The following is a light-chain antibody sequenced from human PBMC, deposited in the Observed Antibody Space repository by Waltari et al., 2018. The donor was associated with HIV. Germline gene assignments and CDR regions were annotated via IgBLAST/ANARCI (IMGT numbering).Light chain of an antibody. CDR3: SSLASTNTIV. V-gene: IGLV2-14*03. Sequence: QSTLTQPASVSGSPGQSITVSCTGSDTDIATFNSVSWYQQHPGRPPKLIIYRVSFRPSGIPSRFSASKSGNTASLTIAGLQPEDEAHYYCSSLASTNTIVFGGGTLVTVL. CDR1: DTDIATFNS. J-gene: IGLJ2*01. CDR2: RVS.